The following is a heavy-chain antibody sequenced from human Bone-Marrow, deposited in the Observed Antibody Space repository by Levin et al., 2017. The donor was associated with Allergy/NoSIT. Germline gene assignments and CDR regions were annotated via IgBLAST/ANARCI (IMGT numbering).Heavy chain of an antibody. V-gene: IGHV3-53*01. CDR2: IYSGGAT. CDR3: VGYSAKDH. CDR1: GFTVSNNY. D-gene: IGHD4-11*01. Sequence: GGSLRLSCAASGFTVSNNYMSWVRQAPGKGLEWVSLIYSGGATYYADPVKGRFTISRDRSKNTLFLQMNSLRAEDTAVYYWVGYSAKDHWGQGTLVTVSS. J-gene: IGHJ4*02.